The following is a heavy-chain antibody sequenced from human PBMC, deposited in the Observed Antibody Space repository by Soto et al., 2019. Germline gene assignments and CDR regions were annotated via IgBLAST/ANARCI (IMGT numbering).Heavy chain of an antibody. D-gene: IGHD2-2*02. CDR2: IIPIFGTA. CDR1: GGTFSSYA. V-gene: IGHV1-69*13. J-gene: IGHJ4*02. Sequence: SVKVSCKASGGTFSSYAISWVRQAPGQGLEWMGGIIPIFGTANYAQKFQGRVTITADESTSTAYMELSSLRSEDTAVYYCARGGVVVPAAIPYYFDYWGQGTLVTVSS. CDR3: ARGGVVVPAAIPYYFDY.